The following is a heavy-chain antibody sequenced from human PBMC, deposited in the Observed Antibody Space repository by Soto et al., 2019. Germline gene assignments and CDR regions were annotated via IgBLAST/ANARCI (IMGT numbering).Heavy chain of an antibody. Sequence: QVQLVQSGAEVKKPGSSVKVSCKASGGTFSSYAISWVRQAPGQGLEWMGGIIPIFGTANYAQKFQGRVPITADESTSTAYMELSSLRSEDTAVYYCARGGRSGTFYYYYGRDVWGQGTTVTVSS. CDR1: GGTFSSYA. J-gene: IGHJ6*02. V-gene: IGHV1-69*12. CDR2: IIPIFGTA. CDR3: ARGGRSGTFYYYYGRDV. D-gene: IGHD3-16*01.